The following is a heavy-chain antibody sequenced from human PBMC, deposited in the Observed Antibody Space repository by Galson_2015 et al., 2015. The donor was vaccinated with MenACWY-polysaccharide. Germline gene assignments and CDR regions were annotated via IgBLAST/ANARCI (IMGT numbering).Heavy chain of an antibody. Sequence: SGKGSCKASGFTFTSYAMNWVRQSPGQGLEWVAWINTNTGNPTYAQCFTGRVVFSLDTSVSTAYLKISSLKADDTAVYYCAIDSKQKVSTLPTGQFDYWGQGTLVTVSS. J-gene: IGHJ4*02. D-gene: IGHD3-16*01. CDR2: INTNTGNP. CDR3: AIDSKQKVSTLPTGQFDY. CDR1: GFTFTSYA. V-gene: IGHV7-4-1*02.